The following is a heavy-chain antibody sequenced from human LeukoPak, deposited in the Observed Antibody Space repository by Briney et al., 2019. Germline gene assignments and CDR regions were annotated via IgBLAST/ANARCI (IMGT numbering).Heavy chain of an antibody. CDR1: GDSITSYY. CDR2: IHNSGTT. V-gene: IGHV4-59*01. CDR3: ATSTVWGTWHN. Sequence: PSETLSLTCTVSGDSITSYYWSWIRQPPGKGLEWIGYIHNSGTTNYNPSLKSRVTISIDTSKNQFFLKLNSVTAADTAVYYCATSTVWGTWHNWGQGTLVTVSS. D-gene: IGHD3-16*01. J-gene: IGHJ4*02.